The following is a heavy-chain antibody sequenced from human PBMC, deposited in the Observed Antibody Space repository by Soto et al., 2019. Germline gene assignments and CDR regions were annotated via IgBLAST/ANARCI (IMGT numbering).Heavy chain of an antibody. CDR2: ISYDGSNK. V-gene: IGHV3-30*18. J-gene: IGHJ4*02. CDR3: AKDLEDSSGWYFGY. D-gene: IGHD6-19*01. Sequence: QVQLVESGGGVVQPGRSLRLSCAASGFTFSSYGMHWVRQAPGKGLEWVAVISYDGSNKYYADSVKGRFTISRDNSKNTLYLQMNSLRAEDTAVYYCAKDLEDSSGWYFGYWGQGTLVTVSS. CDR1: GFTFSSYG.